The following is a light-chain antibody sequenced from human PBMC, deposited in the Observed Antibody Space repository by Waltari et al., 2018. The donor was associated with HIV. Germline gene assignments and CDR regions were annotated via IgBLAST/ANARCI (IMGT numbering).Light chain of an antibody. CDR2: LDD. Sequence: QSVLTQPPSVSEAPRQRVTISCSGSESNIGNNGVNWYQQIAGKPPKLLVYLDDIPPSVVYDRFSGSKSGTSASLAIRGLQSDDEADYYCAVWDDSVNGPVFGGGTKLTVL. J-gene: IGLJ2*01. CDR3: AVWDDSVNGPV. V-gene: IGLV1-36*01. CDR1: ESNIGNNG.